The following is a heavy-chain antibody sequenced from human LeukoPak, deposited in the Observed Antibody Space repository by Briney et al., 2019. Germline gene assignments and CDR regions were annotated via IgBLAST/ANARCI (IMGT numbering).Heavy chain of an antibody. CDR3: AKAELYYMDV. V-gene: IGHV3-53*05. CDR2: IYSGGST. D-gene: IGHD5-24*01. J-gene: IGHJ6*03. Sequence: GGSLRLSCAASGFTVSSNYMSWVRQAPGKGLEWVSVIYSGGSTYYADSVKGRFTISRDNSKHTLYLQMNSLRAEDTAVYYCAKAELYYMDVWGKGTTVTVSS. CDR1: GFTVSSNY.